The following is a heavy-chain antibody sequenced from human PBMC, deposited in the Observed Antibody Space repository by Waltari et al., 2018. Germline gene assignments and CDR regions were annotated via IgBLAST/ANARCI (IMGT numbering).Heavy chain of an antibody. J-gene: IGHJ4*02. CDR2: TSGDGGDT. V-gene: IGHV3-23*01. Sequence: EVQLLESGGGLVQPGGSLRLSCAASGFTFNNCVMYWIRQAPGKGLEWVSSTSGDGGDTYYADSVKGRFTISRDNSKNTLYLQLNSLRAEDTAVYYCATNWNGVHWGQGTLVTV. CDR1: GFTFNNCV. CDR3: ATNWNGVH. D-gene: IGHD1-1*01.